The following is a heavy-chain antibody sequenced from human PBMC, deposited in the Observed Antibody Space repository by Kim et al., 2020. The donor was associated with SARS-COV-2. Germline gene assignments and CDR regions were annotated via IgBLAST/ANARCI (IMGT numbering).Heavy chain of an antibody. V-gene: IGHV3-53*01. CDR2: IYSGGST. Sequence: GGSLRLSCAASGFTVSSNYMSWVRQAPGKGLEWVTVIYSGGSTYYADSVKGRITISRDNFKNTLYLQMNSLRAEDTAVYYCARVAYSSGWYSDYWGQGTL. D-gene: IGHD6-19*01. J-gene: IGHJ4*02. CDR1: GFTVSSNY. CDR3: ARVAYSSGWYSDY.